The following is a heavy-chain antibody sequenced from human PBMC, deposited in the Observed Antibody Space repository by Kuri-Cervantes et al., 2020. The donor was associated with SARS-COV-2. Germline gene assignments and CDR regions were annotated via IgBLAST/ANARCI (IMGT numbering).Heavy chain of an antibody. CDR1: GFTFSSYG. Sequence: GESLKISCAASGFTFSSYGMHWVRQAPGKGLEWVAVIWYDGSNKYYADSVKGRFTISRDNSKNTLHLQMNSLRPEDTAVYYCARETPEHTSSWFDYWGQGSLVTVSS. V-gene: IGHV3-33*01. D-gene: IGHD6-13*01. CDR2: IWYDGSNK. CDR3: ARETPEHTSSWFDY. J-gene: IGHJ4*02.